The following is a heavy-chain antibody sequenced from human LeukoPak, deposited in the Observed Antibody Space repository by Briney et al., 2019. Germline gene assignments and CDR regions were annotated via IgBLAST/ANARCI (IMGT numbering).Heavy chain of an antibody. CDR3: ARAIDSSSPFDY. V-gene: IGHV4-59*12. J-gene: IGHJ4*02. D-gene: IGHD6-13*01. Sequence: SETLSLTCTVSGGSISSYYWSWIRQPLGKGLEYIGYIYYDGSTNYNPSLKSRVTISIDTSKNQFSLKLSSVNAADTAVYYCARAIDSSSPFDYWGQGTLVTVSS. CDR2: IYYDGST. CDR1: GGSISSYY.